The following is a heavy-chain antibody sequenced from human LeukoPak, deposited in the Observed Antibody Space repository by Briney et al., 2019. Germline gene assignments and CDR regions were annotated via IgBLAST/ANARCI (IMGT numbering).Heavy chain of an antibody. D-gene: IGHD3-9*01. V-gene: IGHV4-34*01. J-gene: IGHJ6*03. CDR3: ARDGQYYDILTGYYNYYYMDV. CDR2: INHSGST. CDR1: GGSFSGYY. Sequence: PSETLSLTCAVYGGSFSGYYWSWIRQPPGKGLEWIGEINHSGSTNYNPSLKSRVTISVDTSKNQFSLKLSSVTAADTAVYYCARDGQYYDILTGYYNYYYMDVWGKGTTVTVSS.